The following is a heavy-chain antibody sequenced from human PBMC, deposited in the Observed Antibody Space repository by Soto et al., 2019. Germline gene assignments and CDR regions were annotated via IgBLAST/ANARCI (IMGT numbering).Heavy chain of an antibody. V-gene: IGHV1-69*06. Sequence: KADWQGVGEAFSCHAIRWVRQTPGQGLEWMGGIIPIFGTANYAQKFQGRVTITADKSTSTAYMELSSLRSEDTAVYYFARDFLSDGVINWLDPWGQGTLVTVS. CDR3: ARDFLSDGVINWLDP. J-gene: IGHJ5*02. CDR2: IIPIFGTA. CDR1: GEAFSCHA. D-gene: IGHD4-17*01.